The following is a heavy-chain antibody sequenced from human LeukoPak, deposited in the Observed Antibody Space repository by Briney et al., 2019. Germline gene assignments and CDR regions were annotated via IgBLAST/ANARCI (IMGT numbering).Heavy chain of an antibody. V-gene: IGHV3-30*18. CDR1: GFTFSSYG. D-gene: IGHD3-16*01. Sequence: PGGSLRLSCAASGFTFSSYGMHWVRQAPGKGLEWVAVISYDGSNEYYADSVKGRFTISRDNSKNTLYLQMNNVRAEDTAVYFCAKDTIMGLTYLFDYWGQGTLITVSS. CDR2: ISYDGSNE. CDR3: AKDTIMGLTYLFDY. J-gene: IGHJ4*02.